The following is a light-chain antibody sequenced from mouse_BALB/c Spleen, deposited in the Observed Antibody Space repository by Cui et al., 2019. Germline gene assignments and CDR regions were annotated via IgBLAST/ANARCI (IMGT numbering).Light chain of an antibody. CDR2: DTS. CDR1: SSGSY. J-gene: IGKJ2*01. V-gene: IGKV4-59*01. CDR3: QQWSSNPPT. Sequence: QFVLTQSPAIMSASPGEKVTRTCSASSSGSYMHWYQQKSGTSPKRWIYDTSKLASGVPARFSGSGSGTSYSPTISSMEAEDAATYYCQQWSSNPPTFGGGTKLEIK.